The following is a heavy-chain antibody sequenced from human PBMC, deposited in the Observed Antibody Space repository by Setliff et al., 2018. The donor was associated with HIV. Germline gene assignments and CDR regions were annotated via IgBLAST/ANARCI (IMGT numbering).Heavy chain of an antibody. D-gene: IGHD3-22*01. CDR3: ARGRRGIRSYDSCGTYSYYYMDV. CDR1: GGSFSGFY. Sequence: PSETLSLTCAVYGGSFSGFYWSWIRQPPGKGLEWIGEINHSGSTKYNPSLKSRVPISVDTSKNLFALKVSAVTAADTAVYYCARGRRGIRSYDSCGTYSYYYMDVWGKGTTVTVSS. J-gene: IGHJ6*03. V-gene: IGHV4-34*01. CDR2: INHSGST.